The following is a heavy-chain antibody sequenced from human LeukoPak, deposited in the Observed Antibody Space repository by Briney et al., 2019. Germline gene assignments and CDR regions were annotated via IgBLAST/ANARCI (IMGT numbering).Heavy chain of an antibody. J-gene: IGHJ5*02. D-gene: IGHD4-11*01. CDR1: GYTFTSYG. CDR3: ARVSGLQLDNWFDP. Sequence: ASVKVSCKASGYTFTSYGFSWVRQAPGQGLEWMGWISAYNGNTKYAQKLQGRVTMTTDTSTSTVYMELSSLRSEDTAVYYCARVSGLQLDNWFDPWGQGTLVTVSS. V-gene: IGHV1-18*01. CDR2: ISAYNGNT.